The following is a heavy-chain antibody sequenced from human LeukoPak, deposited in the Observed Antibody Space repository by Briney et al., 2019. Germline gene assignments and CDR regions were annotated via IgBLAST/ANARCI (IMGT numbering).Heavy chain of an antibody. D-gene: IGHD3-10*01. CDR2: IYYSGST. CDR3: ARDYYGSGSYYNDWFDP. J-gene: IGHJ5*02. CDR1: GGSISSYY. Sequence: SETLSLTCTVSGGSISSYYWSWIRQPPGKGLEWIGYIYYSGSTNYNPSLKSRVTMSVDTSKNQFSLKLSSVTAADTAVYYCARDYYGSGSYYNDWFDPWGQGTLVTVSS. V-gene: IGHV4-59*12.